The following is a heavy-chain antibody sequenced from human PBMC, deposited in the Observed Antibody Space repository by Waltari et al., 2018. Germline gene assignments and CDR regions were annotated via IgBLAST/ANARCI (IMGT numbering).Heavy chain of an antibody. CDR1: DVSITSNRPY. V-gene: IGHV4-39*01. CDR2: LSYSGAT. D-gene: IGHD5-12*01. Sequence: HLQLHESGPGLLKPSETLSLTCSVSDVSITSNRPYWVWIRQPPGQGREWIGTLSYSGATYSSPSLKSRVTISGDTAKNQLSLILGSVTAADTAVYYCATYIGASIGTAAFDVWGQGTMVTVSA. CDR3: ATYIGASIGTAAFDV. J-gene: IGHJ3*01.